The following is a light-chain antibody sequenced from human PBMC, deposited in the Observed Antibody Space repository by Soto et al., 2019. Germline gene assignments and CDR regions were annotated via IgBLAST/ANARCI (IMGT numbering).Light chain of an antibody. CDR1: QSVSNH. CDR2: GAS. CDR3: QHYFSWPRT. V-gene: IGKV3-15*01. Sequence: EVVMTQSPATLSVSPGEGATLSCRASQSVSNHLAWYQQRPGQAPRILIYGASTRAAGIPARFSGSGSGTEFTLTISSLLSEDFALHYSQHYFSWPRTFGQGTKVEIK. J-gene: IGKJ1*01.